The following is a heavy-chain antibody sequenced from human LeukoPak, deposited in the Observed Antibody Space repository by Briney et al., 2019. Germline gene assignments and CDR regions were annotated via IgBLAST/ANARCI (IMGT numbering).Heavy chain of an antibody. CDR1: GGSISASGHY. V-gene: IGHV4-39*01. CDR3: ARHNDPGHAFDI. Sequence: PSETLSPTCTVSGGSISASGHYWGWIRQPPGKGLEWIGSIYYSGSTYYNPSLRSRVTRSLDTSKNQFSLKVNSVTAADTAVYYCARHNDPGHAFDIWGQGTMVTVSS. CDR2: IYYSGST. D-gene: IGHD1-1*01. J-gene: IGHJ3*02.